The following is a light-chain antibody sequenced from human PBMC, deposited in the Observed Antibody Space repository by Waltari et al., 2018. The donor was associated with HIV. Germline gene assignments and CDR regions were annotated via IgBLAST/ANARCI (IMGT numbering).Light chain of an antibody. Sequence: SAMTQPRSVSGPPGQSVAISCTGYSREVVGYNHVSWYHQHTGKATKLMSFDVNKRPSGVPDRFPGSKSGNTASLIISGLQAEDEADYYCCSYADKYTWVFGGGTKLTVL. CDR2: DVN. V-gene: IGLV2-11*01. CDR1: SREVVGYNH. CDR3: CSYADKYTWV. J-gene: IGLJ3*02.